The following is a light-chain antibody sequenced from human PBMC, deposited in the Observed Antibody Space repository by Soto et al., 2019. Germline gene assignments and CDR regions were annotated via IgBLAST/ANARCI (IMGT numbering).Light chain of an antibody. CDR2: EVS. CDR3: SSYTSSSTYV. J-gene: IGLJ1*01. Sequence: QSALTQPASVSGSPGQSITISCTGTSSDVGGYDCVSWYQQHPGKAPKLMIYEVSNRPSGVSIRFSGSKSGNTASLTISGLQAEDEADYYCSSYTSSSTYVFGTGTKLTVL. CDR1: SSDVGGYDC. V-gene: IGLV2-14*01.